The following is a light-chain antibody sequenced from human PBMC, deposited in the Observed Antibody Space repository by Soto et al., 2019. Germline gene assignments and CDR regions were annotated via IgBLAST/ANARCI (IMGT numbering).Light chain of an antibody. V-gene: IGLV2-14*01. Sequence: QSVLTRPASGSGAPGESITISCTGTSSDVGGYNYVSWYQQHPGKAPKLMIYDVSNRPSGVSNRFSGSKSGNTASLTISGLQAEDEADYYCSSYTSSSTPWVFGGGTK. CDR2: DVS. J-gene: IGLJ3*02. CDR1: SSDVGGYNY. CDR3: SSYTSSSTPWV.